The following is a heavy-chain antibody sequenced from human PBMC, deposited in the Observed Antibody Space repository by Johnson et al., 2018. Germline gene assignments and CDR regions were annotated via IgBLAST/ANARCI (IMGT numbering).Heavy chain of an antibody. CDR2: IRSKAYGGTT. CDR3: TRLRTDYGDSVGYYMDV. J-gene: IGHJ6*03. V-gene: IGHV3-49*03. CDR1: GFTFGDFA. Sequence: EVQLVESGGGLAQPGRSLRLSCTASGFTFGDFAMSWFRQAPGKGLECVGFIRSKAYGGTTEYAASVEGRFTISRDDSKSITYLQMNSLTSEDAALYYCTRLRTDYGDSVGYYMDVWGKGTTVTVSS. D-gene: IGHD4-17*01.